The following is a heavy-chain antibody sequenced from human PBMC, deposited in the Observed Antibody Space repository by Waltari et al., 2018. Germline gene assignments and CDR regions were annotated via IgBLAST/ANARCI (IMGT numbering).Heavy chain of an antibody. J-gene: IGHJ5*02. CDR3: ARAHGVVRVNWFDP. CDR2: IAYSGST. D-gene: IGHD2-21*01. CDR1: GGSTSSGNYY. Sequence: QVQLQESGPGLVKPSQTLSLTCTVPGGSTSSGNYYWSWIRQHPGKGLEWIGYIAYSGSTYYTPSLKSQVTISVDRSKNQFSLNLSSVTAADTAVYYCARAHGVVRVNWFDPWGQGTLVTVSS. V-gene: IGHV4-31*01.